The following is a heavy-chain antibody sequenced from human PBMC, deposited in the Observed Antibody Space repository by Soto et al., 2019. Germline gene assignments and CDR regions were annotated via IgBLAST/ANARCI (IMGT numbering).Heavy chain of an antibody. D-gene: IGHD2-21*02. Sequence: GGSLRLSCAASGFTFSSYAMSWVRQAPGKGLEWVSAISGSGGSTYYADSVKGRFTISRDNSKNTLYLQMNSLRAEDTAVYYCAKDAAYCGGDCYSSLGGGIDYWGQGTLVTVSS. CDR1: GFTFSSYA. V-gene: IGHV3-23*01. J-gene: IGHJ4*02. CDR2: ISGSGGST. CDR3: AKDAAYCGGDCYSSLGGGIDY.